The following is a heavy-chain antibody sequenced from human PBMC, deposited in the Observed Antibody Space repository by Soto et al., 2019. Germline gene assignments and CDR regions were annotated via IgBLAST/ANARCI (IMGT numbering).Heavy chain of an antibody. CDR3: ARESEDLTSNFDY. CDR2: ISSTTNYI. Sequence: GGSLRLSCAASGFTFTRYSMNWVRQAPGKGLEWVSSISSTTNYIYYADSMKGRFTVSRDNAKNSVYLEMNSLSAEDTAVYYCARESEDLTSNFDYWGQGAVVTVSS. V-gene: IGHV3-21*01. J-gene: IGHJ4*02. CDR1: GFTFTRYS.